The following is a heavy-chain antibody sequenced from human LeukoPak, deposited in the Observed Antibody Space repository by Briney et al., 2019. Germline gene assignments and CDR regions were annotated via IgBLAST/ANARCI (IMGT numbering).Heavy chain of an antibody. J-gene: IGHJ4*02. CDR1: GGSISSYY. Sequence: SETLSLTCTVSGGSISSYYWSWIRQPPGKGLEWIGYIYYSGSTNYNPSLKSRVTISVDTSKNQFSLKLSSVTAADTAVYYCARVEYDSSGSIPPFPLYWGQGTLVTVSS. V-gene: IGHV4-59*01. D-gene: IGHD3-22*01. CDR2: IYYSGST. CDR3: ARVEYDSSGSIPPFPLY.